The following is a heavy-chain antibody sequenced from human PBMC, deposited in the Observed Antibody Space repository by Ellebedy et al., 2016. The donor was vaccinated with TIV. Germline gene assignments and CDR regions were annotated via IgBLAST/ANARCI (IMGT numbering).Heavy chain of an antibody. V-gene: IGHV3-23*01. D-gene: IGHD6-19*01. J-gene: IGHJ6*02. CDR1: GFTFSSYA. CDR3: AKPLAYSSSWSPHSYYYGMDV. CDR2: ISASGGST. Sequence: PGGSLRLSCAASGFTFSSYAMSWVRQAPGKGLEWVSAISASGGSTYYADSVQGRFTISRDNSENTLYLQMNSLRAEDTAVYYCAKPLAYSSSWSPHSYYYGMDVWGQGTPVTVSS.